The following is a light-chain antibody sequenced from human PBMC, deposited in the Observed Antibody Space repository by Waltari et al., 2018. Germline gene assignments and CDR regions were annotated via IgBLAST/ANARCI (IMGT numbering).Light chain of an antibody. CDR3: HQSNGLPRT. V-gene: IGKV6D-21*02. CDR1: QSIGTS. CDR2: YAS. Sequence: EIVLTQSPDFQSVTPKENVTITCRASQSIGTSVHWYQQKPDQSPKLIIKYASQSISGVPSRFSGSGSGTGFTLSINSLEAEDAAVYYCHQSNGLPRTFGQGTKVEIK. J-gene: IGKJ1*01.